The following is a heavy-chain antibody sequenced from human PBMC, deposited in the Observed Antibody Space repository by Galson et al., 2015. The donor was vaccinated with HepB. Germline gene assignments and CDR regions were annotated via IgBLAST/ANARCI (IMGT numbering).Heavy chain of an antibody. V-gene: IGHV6-1*01. Sequence: AISGDSVSSNSAAWNWIRQSPSRGLEWLGRTYYRSKWYNDYAVSVKSRITINPDTSKNQFSLQLSSVTPEDTAVYYCARIFRHQTDYWGQRALVTVSP. CDR2: TYYRSKWYN. CDR3: ARIFRHQTDY. D-gene: IGHD2-2*01. J-gene: IGHJ4*02. CDR1: GDSVSSNSAA.